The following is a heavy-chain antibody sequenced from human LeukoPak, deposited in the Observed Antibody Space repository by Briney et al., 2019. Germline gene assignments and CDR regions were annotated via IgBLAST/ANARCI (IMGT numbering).Heavy chain of an antibody. CDR2: IYPGDSGP. CDR3: GMSGDRVPLQDDVFDV. Sequence: GESLKISGKVSGYSFTSYCIGWVRQMPGKGLEWMGIIYPGDSGPTYSPSFQGQATISVDKSINTAYLQWSSLQASDTAMYYCGMSGDRVPLQDDVFDVWGQGTMVTVS. J-gene: IGHJ3*01. CDR1: GYSFTSYC. D-gene: IGHD1-26*01. V-gene: IGHV5-51*01.